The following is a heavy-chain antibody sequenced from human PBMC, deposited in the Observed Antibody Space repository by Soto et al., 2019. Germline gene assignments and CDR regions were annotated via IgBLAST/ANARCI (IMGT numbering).Heavy chain of an antibody. J-gene: IGHJ6*02. CDR2: ISSSGSII. Sequence: PGGSLRLSCAASGSTFSSYNMNWVRQSPGKGLEWVSYISSSGSIIYYADSVKGRFTVSRDEAKNSLYLQMYSLRVEDTAVYYCARDAGIALTGNYYGIDVWGQGTTVTVSS. CDR3: ARDAGIALTGNYYGIDV. CDR1: GSTFSSYN. D-gene: IGHD6-13*01. V-gene: IGHV3-48*01.